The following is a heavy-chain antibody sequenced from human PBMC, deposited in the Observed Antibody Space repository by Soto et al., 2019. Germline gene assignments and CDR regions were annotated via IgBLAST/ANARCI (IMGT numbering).Heavy chain of an antibody. V-gene: IGHV3-15*01. CDR2: IKSKTDGGTT. CDR1: GFTFSNAW. J-gene: IGHJ4*02. D-gene: IGHD6-6*01. Sequence: GGSLRLSCAASGFTFSNAWMSWVRQAPGKGLEWVGRIKSKTDGGTTDYAAPVKGRFTISREDSKNTLYLQMNSLKTEDTAVYYCTTSLTLRPVYSSSSVSSDYWGQGTLVTVSS. CDR3: TTSLTLRPVYSSSSVSSDY.